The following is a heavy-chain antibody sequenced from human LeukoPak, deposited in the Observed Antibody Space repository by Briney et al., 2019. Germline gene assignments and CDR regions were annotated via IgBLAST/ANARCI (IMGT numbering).Heavy chain of an antibody. Sequence: SETLSLTRTVSGGSISSYYWSWIRQPPGKGPEWIGYIYYSGSTNYNPSLKSRVTISVDTSKNQFPLKLSSVTAADTAVYYCASYKRNAFDIWGQGTMVTVSS. V-gene: IGHV4-59*01. D-gene: IGHD1-1*01. CDR2: IYYSGST. CDR1: GGSISSYY. J-gene: IGHJ3*02. CDR3: ASYKRNAFDI.